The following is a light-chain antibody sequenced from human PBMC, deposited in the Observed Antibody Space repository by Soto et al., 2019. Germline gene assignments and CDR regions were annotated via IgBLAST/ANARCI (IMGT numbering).Light chain of an antibody. CDR2: SAS. CDR1: QTLDSM. Sequence: IVLTQSPATLSVSPGERATLSCWASQTLDSMVAWYQQKSGQAPRLLIYSASARATGVPARFSGYGSGTDFTLTISSLHSEDLGAYYCQQYKDWPTTFGQGTKVEV. J-gene: IGKJ1*01. CDR3: QQYKDWPTT. V-gene: IGKV3-15*01.